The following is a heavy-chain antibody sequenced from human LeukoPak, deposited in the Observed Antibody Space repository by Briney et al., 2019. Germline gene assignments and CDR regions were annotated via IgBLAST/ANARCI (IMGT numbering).Heavy chain of an antibody. J-gene: IGHJ4*02. Sequence: GGSLRLSCAASGFSFKDYWMSWVRQAPGKGLEWVSGISWNSGSIGYADSVKGRFTISRDNAKNSLYLQVNSLRAEDTALYYCAKDAHSSGWLYYFDYWGQGTLVTVSS. CDR3: AKDAHSSGWLYYFDY. V-gene: IGHV3-9*01. D-gene: IGHD6-19*01. CDR2: ISWNSGSI. CDR1: GFSFKDYW.